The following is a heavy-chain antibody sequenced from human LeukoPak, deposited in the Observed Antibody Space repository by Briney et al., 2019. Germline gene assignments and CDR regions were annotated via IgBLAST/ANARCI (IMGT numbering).Heavy chain of an antibody. D-gene: IGHD5-12*01. J-gene: IGHJ6*03. CDR1: GFTFSDYY. Sequence: GGSLRLSCAASGFTFSDYYMSWIRQAPGRGLEWVSYISSSGSTIYYADSVKGRFTISRDNAKNSLYLQMNSLRAEDTAVYYCARAPAGWIDYYYYMDVWGKGTTVTVSS. CDR3: ARAPAGWIDYYYYMDV. CDR2: ISSSGSTI. V-gene: IGHV3-11*04.